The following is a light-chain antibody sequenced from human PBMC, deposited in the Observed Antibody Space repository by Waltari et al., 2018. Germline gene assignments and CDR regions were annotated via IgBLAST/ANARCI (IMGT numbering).Light chain of an antibody. V-gene: IGLV2-14*01. CDR3: CSYTGTSCYV. Sequence: QSALTQPASVSGSPGQSITISCTGTSSDIGGYNYVSWYQQHPGKAPKLIIYEVSNRPPGISNRFSGSKSGNTASLTISGLQAEDEADYYCCSYTGTSCYVFGTGTKVTVL. CDR1: SSDIGGYNY. CDR2: EVS. J-gene: IGLJ1*01.